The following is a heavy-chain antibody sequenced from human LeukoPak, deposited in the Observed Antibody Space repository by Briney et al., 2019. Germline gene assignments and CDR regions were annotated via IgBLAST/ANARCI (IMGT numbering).Heavy chain of an antibody. CDR1: GFTFSSYE. CDR3: AREVGSYDAVT. D-gene: IGHD1-26*01. Sequence: GGSLRLSCAASGFTFSSYEMNWVRQAPGKGLEWVSYISSSGSTIYYADSVKGRFTISRDNAKNSLYLQMNSLRAEDTAVYYCAREVGSYDAVTWGQGTLVTVSS. J-gene: IGHJ5*02. CDR2: ISSSGSTI. V-gene: IGHV3-48*03.